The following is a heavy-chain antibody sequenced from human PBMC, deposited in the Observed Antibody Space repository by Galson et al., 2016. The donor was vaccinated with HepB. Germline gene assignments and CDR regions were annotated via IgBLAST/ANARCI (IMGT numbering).Heavy chain of an antibody. V-gene: IGHV5-51*01. CDR1: GYSFSNYW. Sequence: QSGAEVKKPGESLRISCKTSGYSFSNYWIAWVRQMPGKGLEWMGIIYSGDSDTRYSPSFQGQVTISADKSIRTSYLQWTRLKASDTAMYYFARKGSFDTLYYGLDDWGQGTTVTVSS. CDR2: IYSGDSDT. CDR3: ARKGSFDTLYYGLDD. J-gene: IGHJ6*02. D-gene: IGHD2-15*01.